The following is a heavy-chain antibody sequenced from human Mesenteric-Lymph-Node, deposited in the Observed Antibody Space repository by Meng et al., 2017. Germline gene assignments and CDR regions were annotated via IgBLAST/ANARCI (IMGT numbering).Heavy chain of an antibody. CDR2: IEQDGSET. CDR1: GFTFGDYW. CDR3: ARESLVATPPYYFDY. Sequence: GESLKISCAASGFTFGDYWMNWVRQAPGKGLEWVANIEQDGSETYYVDSVKGRFTISRDNSKNSLYLQMNSLRAEDTAVYYCARESLVATPPYYFDYWGQGTLVTVSS. J-gene: IGHJ4*02. D-gene: IGHD5-12*01. V-gene: IGHV3-7*01.